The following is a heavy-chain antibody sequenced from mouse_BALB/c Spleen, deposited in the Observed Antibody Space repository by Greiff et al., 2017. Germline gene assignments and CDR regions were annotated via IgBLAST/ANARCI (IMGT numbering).Heavy chain of an antibody. CDR2: INSNGGST. D-gene: IGHD1-2*01. J-gene: IGHJ4*01. CDR1: GFTFSSYG. V-gene: IGHV5-6-3*01. Sequence: EVKLMESGGGLVQPGGSLKLSCAASGFTFSSYGMSWVRQTPDKRLELVATINSNGGSTYYPDSVKGRFTISRDNAKNTLYLQMSSLKSEDTAMYYCARDFHYDGYDAMDYWGQGTSVTVSS. CDR3: ARDFHYDGYDAMDY.